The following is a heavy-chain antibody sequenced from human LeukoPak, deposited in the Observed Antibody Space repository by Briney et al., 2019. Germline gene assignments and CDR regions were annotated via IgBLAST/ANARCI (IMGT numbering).Heavy chain of an antibody. Sequence: PSETLSLTCTVSGYSTSSGYYWGWIRQPPGKGLEWIGSIYHSGSTYYNPSLKSRVTISVDTSKNQFSLKPSSVTAADTAVYYCARDKWLVHVFDYWGQGTLVTVSS. CDR3: ARDKWLVHVFDY. CDR1: GYSTSSGYY. D-gene: IGHD6-19*01. CDR2: IYHSGST. V-gene: IGHV4-38-2*02. J-gene: IGHJ4*02.